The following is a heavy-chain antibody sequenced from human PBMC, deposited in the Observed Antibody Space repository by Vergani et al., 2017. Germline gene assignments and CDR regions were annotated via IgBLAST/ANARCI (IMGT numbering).Heavy chain of an antibody. D-gene: IGHD3-16*01. CDR3: ARDRGRGRMSWYFDV. V-gene: IGHV4-59*01. CDR1: DGSISDYY. J-gene: IGHJ2*01. Sequence: QVQLQESGPGVVKPSETLSLTCSVSDGSISDYYWSWIRQSPGKGLEWIGYIYYVGSTEYNPSLKSRVSISIDTSKSQVSLRLKSVTAADTALYYWARDRGRGRMSWYFDVWGRGTLVTVSS. CDR2: IYYVGST.